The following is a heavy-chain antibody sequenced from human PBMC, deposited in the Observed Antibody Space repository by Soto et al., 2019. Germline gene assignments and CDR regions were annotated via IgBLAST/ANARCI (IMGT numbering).Heavy chain of an antibody. CDR1: GFIFSNFA. D-gene: IGHD2-21*02. J-gene: IGHJ3*02. CDR3: TRDGKAGDVDGFDI. Sequence: PGGSLRLSCAASGFIFSNFAMHWVRQAPGGELEWVSAIAYDEIIKHYTDSVKGRFTISRDNSKNTLSLQMNSLRVEDTGIYYCTRDGKAGDVDGFDIWGQGTRVTVSS. CDR2: IAYDEIIK. V-gene: IGHV3-30*19.